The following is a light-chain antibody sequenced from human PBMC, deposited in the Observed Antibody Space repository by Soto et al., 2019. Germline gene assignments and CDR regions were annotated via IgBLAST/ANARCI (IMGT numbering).Light chain of an antibody. Sequence: NFMLTQPHSVSESPGKTVTISCTRSSGSIASNYVQWYQQRPGSAPTTVIYEDNQRPSGVPDRFSGSIDSSSNSASLTISGLKTEDEADYYCQSYDSSLRGVFGGGTQLTVL. CDR2: EDN. V-gene: IGLV6-57*03. CDR3: QSYDSSLRGV. CDR1: SGSIASNY. J-gene: IGLJ3*02.